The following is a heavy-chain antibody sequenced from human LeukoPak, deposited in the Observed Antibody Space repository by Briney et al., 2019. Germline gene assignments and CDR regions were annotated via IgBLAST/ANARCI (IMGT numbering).Heavy chain of an antibody. Sequence: ASVKVSCKASGYTFTSYGISWVRQAPGQGLEWMGWISAYNGNTNYAQKLQGRVTMTTDTSTSTAYMELRSLRSDDTAVYYCARDVRFGETQGGWFDPWGQGTLVTVSS. V-gene: IGHV1-18*01. CDR2: ISAYNGNT. CDR1: GYTFTSYG. D-gene: IGHD3-10*01. CDR3: ARDVRFGETQGGWFDP. J-gene: IGHJ5*02.